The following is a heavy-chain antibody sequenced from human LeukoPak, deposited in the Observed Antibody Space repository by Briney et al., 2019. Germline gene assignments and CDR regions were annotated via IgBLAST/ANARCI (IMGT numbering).Heavy chain of an antibody. CDR3: ARVIGYSGYDALDY. J-gene: IGHJ4*02. D-gene: IGHD5-12*01. Sequence: SETLSLTCAVSGGSISSGGYSWSWIRQPPGKGLEWIGYIYHSGSTYYNPSLKSRVTISVDRSKNQFSLKLSSVTAADTAVYYCARVIGYSGYDALDYWGQGTLVTVSS. CDR1: GGSISSGGYS. V-gene: IGHV4-30-2*01. CDR2: IYHSGST.